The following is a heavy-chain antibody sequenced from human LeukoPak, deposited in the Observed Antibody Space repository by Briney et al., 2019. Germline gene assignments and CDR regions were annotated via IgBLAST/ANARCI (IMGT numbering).Heavy chain of an antibody. D-gene: IGHD6-6*01. Sequence: SETLSLTCTVSGGSISSYYWSWIRQPPGKGLEWIGYIYYSGSTNYNPSLKSRVTISVDTSKNQFSLELSSVTAADTAVYYCAGRISSSSKGGFDYWGQGTLVTVSS. V-gene: IGHV4-59*01. CDR3: AGRISSSSKGGFDY. CDR1: GGSISSYY. CDR2: IYYSGST. J-gene: IGHJ4*02.